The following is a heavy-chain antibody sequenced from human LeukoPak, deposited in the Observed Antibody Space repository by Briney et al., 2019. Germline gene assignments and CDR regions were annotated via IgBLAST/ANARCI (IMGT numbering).Heavy chain of an antibody. Sequence: SVKVSCKASGGTFSSYAISWVRQAPGQGLEWMGGIIPIFGTANYAQKFQGRVTITTDESTSTAYMELSSLRSEDTAVYYCARGSGSYLADFDYWGQGTLVTVSS. CDR1: GGTFSSYA. D-gene: IGHD1-26*01. CDR2: IIPIFGTA. J-gene: IGHJ4*02. V-gene: IGHV1-69*05. CDR3: ARGSGSYLADFDY.